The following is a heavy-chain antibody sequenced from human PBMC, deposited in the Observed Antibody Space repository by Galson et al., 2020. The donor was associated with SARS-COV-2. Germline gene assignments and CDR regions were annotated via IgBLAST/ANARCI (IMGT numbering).Heavy chain of an antibody. J-gene: IGHJ6*02. Sequence: GESLKISCAASGFTFSSYGMHWVRQAPGKGLEWVAVIWYDGSNKYYADSVKGRFTISRDNSKNTLYLQMNSLRAEDTAVYYCAKENLAYYYGSGSYAHYYYYGMDVWGQGTTVTVSS. D-gene: IGHD3-10*01. CDR3: AKENLAYYYGSGSYAHYYYYGMDV. CDR1: GFTFSSYG. V-gene: IGHV3-33*06. CDR2: IWYDGSNK.